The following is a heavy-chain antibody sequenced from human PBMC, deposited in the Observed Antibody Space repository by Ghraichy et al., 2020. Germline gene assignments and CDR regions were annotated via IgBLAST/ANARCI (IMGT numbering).Heavy chain of an antibody. J-gene: IGHJ4*02. CDR1: GFTFSSYS. Sequence: GESLNISCAASGFTFSSYSMNWVRQAPGKGLEWVSSISSSSSYIYYADSVKGRFTISRDNAKNSLYLQMNSLRAEDTAVYYCARGSGYSGYAYFDYWGQGTLVTVSS. V-gene: IGHV3-21*01. CDR3: ARGSGYSGYAYFDY. CDR2: ISSSSSYI. D-gene: IGHD5-12*01.